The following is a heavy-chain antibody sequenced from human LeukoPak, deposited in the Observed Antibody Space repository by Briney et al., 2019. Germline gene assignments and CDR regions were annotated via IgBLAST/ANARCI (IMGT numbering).Heavy chain of an antibody. CDR2: INHSGST. J-gene: IGHJ3*02. V-gene: IGHV4-34*01. Sequence: SETLSLTCAVYGGSFSGYYWSWIRQSPGKGLEWIGEINHSGSTNYNPSLKSRVTISVDTSKNQFSLKLSSVTAADTAVYYCARGRLYYYDSSGPMSDFDIWGQGTMVTVSS. CDR3: ARGRLYYYDSSGPMSDFDI. CDR1: GGSFSGYY. D-gene: IGHD3-22*01.